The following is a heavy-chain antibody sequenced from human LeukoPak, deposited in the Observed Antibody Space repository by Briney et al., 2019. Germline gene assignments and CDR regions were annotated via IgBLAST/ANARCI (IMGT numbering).Heavy chain of an antibody. D-gene: IGHD3-10*01. J-gene: IGHJ4*02. CDR1: GGSISSGDYY. CDR3: ARLLWFGDLDYFDY. V-gene: IGHV4-30-4*01. Sequence: SQTLSLTCTVSGGSISSGDYYWSWIRRPPGKGLEWIGYIYYSGSTYYNPSLKSRVTISVDTSKNQFSLKLSSVTAADTAVYYCARLLWFGDLDYFDYWGQGTLVTVSS. CDR2: IYYSGST.